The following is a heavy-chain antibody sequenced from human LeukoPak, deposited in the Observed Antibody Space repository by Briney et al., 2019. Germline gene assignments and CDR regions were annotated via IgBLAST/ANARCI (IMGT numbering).Heavy chain of an antibody. CDR1: GFTFSSFW. CDR3: ARNNGMDV. V-gene: IGHV3-7*03. J-gene: IGHJ6*02. Sequence: PGGSLRLSCAASGFTFSSFWMSWVRQAPGKGLEWVANIKQDGSEKYYVDSVKGRFTISKDNAKNSLYLQMNSLRAEDTALYHCARNNGMDVWGQGTTVIVSS. CDR2: IKQDGSEK.